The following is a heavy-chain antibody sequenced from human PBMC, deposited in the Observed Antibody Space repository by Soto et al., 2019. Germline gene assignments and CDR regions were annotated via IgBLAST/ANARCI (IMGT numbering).Heavy chain of an antibody. CDR3: AKARLYYYYGMDV. CDR2: IGADGDT. J-gene: IGHJ6*02. Sequence: EVQLVESGGGLVQTGGSLRLSCAASGFSFSSYDMHWVRQAAGKRLEWVAAIGADGDTYYSDSVKGRLTISRENTKNSLYLQMNSLRTGDTGVYHCAKARLYYYYGMDVWGQGTMVTVSS. V-gene: IGHV3-13*01. CDR1: GFSFSSYD.